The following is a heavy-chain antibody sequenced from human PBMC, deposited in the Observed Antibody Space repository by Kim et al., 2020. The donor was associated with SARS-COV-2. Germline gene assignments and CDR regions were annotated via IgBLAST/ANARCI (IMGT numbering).Heavy chain of an antibody. J-gene: IGHJ4*02. CDR3: ARNLRVGAKDGWIDY. V-gene: IGHV1-3*01. CDR1: GYTFTSYA. D-gene: IGHD1-26*01. Sequence: ASVKVSCKASGYTFTSYAMHWVRQAPGQRLEWMGWINAGNGNTKYSQKFQGRVTITRDTSASTAYMELSSLRSEDTAVYYCARNLRVGAKDGWIDYWGQGTLVTVSS. CDR2: INAGNGNT.